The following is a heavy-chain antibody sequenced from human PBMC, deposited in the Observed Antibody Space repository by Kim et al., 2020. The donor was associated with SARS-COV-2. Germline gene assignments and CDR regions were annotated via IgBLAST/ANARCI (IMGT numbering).Heavy chain of an antibody. V-gene: IGHV6-1*01. CDR3: AREMEVGATTSFDY. J-gene: IGHJ4*02. D-gene: IGHD1-26*01. Sequence: AVSVKSRITLNPDTSKNQFSLQLNSVTPEDTAVYYCAREMEVGATTSFDYWGQGTLVTVSS.